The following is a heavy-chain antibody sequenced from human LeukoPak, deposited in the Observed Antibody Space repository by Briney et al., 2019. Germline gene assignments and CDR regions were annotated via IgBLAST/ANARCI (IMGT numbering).Heavy chain of an antibody. D-gene: IGHD3-3*01. J-gene: IGHJ6*03. V-gene: IGHV3-48*01. Sequence: GGSLRLSCAASGFTFSSYSMNWVRQAPGKGLEWVSYISSSSSTIYYADSVKGRFTISRDNAKNSLYLQMNSLRAEDTAVYYCARVGVVTYYYYYYMDVWGKGTTVTVSS. CDR1: GFTFSSYS. CDR3: ARVGVVTYYYYYYMDV. CDR2: ISSSSSTI.